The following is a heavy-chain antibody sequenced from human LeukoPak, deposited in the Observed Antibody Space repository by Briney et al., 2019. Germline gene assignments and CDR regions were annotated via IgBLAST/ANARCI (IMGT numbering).Heavy chain of an antibody. CDR3: AKGRGTMVTSAANY. D-gene: IGHD4-17*01. J-gene: IGHJ4*02. Sequence: GGSLRLSCAASGFTVSSNYMSWVRQAPGKGLEWVSSISGSNDNTYYADSVKDRFTISRDNSKNTLSLQMNSLRAEDTAVYYCAKGRGTMVTSAANYWGQGTLVTVSS. CDR2: ISGSNDNT. CDR1: GFTVSSNY. V-gene: IGHV3-23*01.